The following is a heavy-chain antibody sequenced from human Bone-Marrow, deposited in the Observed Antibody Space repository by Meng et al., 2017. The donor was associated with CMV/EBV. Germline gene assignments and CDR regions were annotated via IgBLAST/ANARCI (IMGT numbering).Heavy chain of an antibody. CDR2: INPHSGDT. J-gene: IGHJ4*02. CDR1: AYY. V-gene: IGHV1-2*02. Sequence: AYYIHWVRQAPGQKLKWMGWINPHSGDTNYAQSFQGRVTMTRDTSISTAYMELSRLRSDDTAVYYCARGISRNDYYCSSTSCSFDYWGQGTLVTVSS. D-gene: IGHD2-2*01. CDR3: ARGISRNDYYCSSTSCSFDY.